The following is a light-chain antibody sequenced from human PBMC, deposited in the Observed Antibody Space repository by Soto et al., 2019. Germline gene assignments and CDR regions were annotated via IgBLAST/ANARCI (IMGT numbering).Light chain of an antibody. CDR3: QQYGSSPQT. Sequence: EIVLTQSQATLSLSPWERNTLXSRASQSVSSSYLAWYQQKPGQAPRLLIYGASSRATGIPDRFSGSGSGTDFTLTISRLEPEDFAVYYCQQYGSSPQTFGQGTKVDI. CDR2: GAS. J-gene: IGKJ1*01. CDR1: QSVSSSY. V-gene: IGKV3-20*01.